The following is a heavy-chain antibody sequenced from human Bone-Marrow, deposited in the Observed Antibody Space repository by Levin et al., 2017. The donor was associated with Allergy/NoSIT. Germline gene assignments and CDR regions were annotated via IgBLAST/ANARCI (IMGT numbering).Heavy chain of an antibody. Sequence: SQTLSLTCTVSGGSISSYYWSWIRQPPGKGLEWIGYIYYSGSTNYNPSLKSRVTISVDTSKNQFSLKLSSVTAADTAVYYCASSGLGELRFDYWGQGTLVTVSS. V-gene: IGHV4-59*01. CDR1: GGSISSYY. CDR3: ASSGLGELRFDY. J-gene: IGHJ4*02. CDR2: IYYSGST. D-gene: IGHD3-16*01.